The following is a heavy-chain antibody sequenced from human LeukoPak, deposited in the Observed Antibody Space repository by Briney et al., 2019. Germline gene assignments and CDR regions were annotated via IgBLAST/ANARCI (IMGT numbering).Heavy chain of an antibody. J-gene: IGHJ4*02. CDR2: MNPNSGNT. Sequence: ASVKVSCKASGYTFTSYDINWVRQATGQGLEWMGWMNPNSGNTGYAQKFQGRVTMTEDTSTDTAYMELSSLRSEDTAVYYCATEGSRFLEWEYYFDYWGQGTLVTVSS. V-gene: IGHV1-8*01. D-gene: IGHD3-3*01. CDR1: GYTFTSYD. CDR3: ATEGSRFLEWEYYFDY.